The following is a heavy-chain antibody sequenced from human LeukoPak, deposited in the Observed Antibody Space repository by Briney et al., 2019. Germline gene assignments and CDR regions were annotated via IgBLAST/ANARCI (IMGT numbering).Heavy chain of an antibody. J-gene: IGHJ2*01. Sequence: GGSLRLSCAASGFTFSSYSMNWVRQAPGKGLEWVSSISSSSSYIYYADSVKGRFTISRDNAENSLYLQMNSLRAEDTAVYYCARGAGLLQCPYWYCDLWGRGSLVSV. CDR1: GFTFSSYS. CDR2: ISSSSSYI. V-gene: IGHV3-21*01. D-gene: IGHD1-26*01. CDR3: ARGAGLLQCPYWYCDL.